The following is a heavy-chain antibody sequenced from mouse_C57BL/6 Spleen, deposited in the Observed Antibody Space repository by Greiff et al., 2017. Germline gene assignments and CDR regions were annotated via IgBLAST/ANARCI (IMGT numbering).Heavy chain of an antibody. CDR3: ASTTVVATSYYFDY. CDR2: IDPSDSYT. D-gene: IGHD1-1*01. Sequence: QVQLQQPGAELVMPGASVKLSCKASGYTFTSYWMHWVKQRPGQGLEWIGEIDPSDSYTNYNQKFKGKSTLTVDKSSSTAYMQLSSLTSDDSAVYYCASTTVVATSYYFDYWGQGTTLTVSS. J-gene: IGHJ2*01. V-gene: IGHV1-69*01. CDR1: GYTFTSYW.